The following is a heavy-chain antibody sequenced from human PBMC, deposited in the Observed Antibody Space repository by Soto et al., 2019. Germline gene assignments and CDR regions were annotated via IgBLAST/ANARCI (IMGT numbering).Heavy chain of an antibody. CDR2: INPNSGDT. CDR1: GYTFTGYY. CDR3: ARESGSAAPYYFYYAMDV. D-gene: IGHD1-26*01. V-gene: IGHV1-2*02. J-gene: IGHJ6*02. Sequence: ASVKVSCKASGYTFTGYYVHWVRQAPGQGLEWMGWINPNSGDTYLAQRFQGRVTMNRDTSIGTAYMELRGLTSDDTAVYYCARESGSAAPYYFYYAMDVWGQGTTVTVSS.